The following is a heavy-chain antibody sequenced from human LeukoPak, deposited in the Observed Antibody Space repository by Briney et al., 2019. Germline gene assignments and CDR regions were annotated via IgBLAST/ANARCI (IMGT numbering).Heavy chain of an antibody. J-gene: IGHJ4*02. CDR3: ARQGELLFFDY. CDR2: IYPGDSDT. D-gene: IGHD1-26*01. CDR1: GYSFTSYW. Sequence: GESLKISCRGSGYSFTSYWNGWVCQLPGKGLVWMGIIYPGDSDTRYSPSFQGQVTISADKSISTAYLQWSSLKASDTAMYYCARQGELLFFDYWGQGTLVTVSS. V-gene: IGHV5-51*01.